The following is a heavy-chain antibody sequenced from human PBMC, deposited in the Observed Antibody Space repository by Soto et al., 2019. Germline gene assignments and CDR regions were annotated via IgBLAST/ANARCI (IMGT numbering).Heavy chain of an antibody. D-gene: IGHD1-26*01. V-gene: IGHV3-23*01. CDR1: GFTFRTYA. J-gene: IGHJ5*02. CDR2: ISGSGGST. Sequence: EVQLLESGGGLVQPGGSLRLSCAASGFTFRTYAMTWVRQAPGKGLEWVSTISGSGGSTYYADSVKGRFTISRDNAKNTLYRQMNSLRVEDTAVYDCAKDGWELLRGFDPWGQGTLVTVPS. CDR3: AKDGWELLRGFDP.